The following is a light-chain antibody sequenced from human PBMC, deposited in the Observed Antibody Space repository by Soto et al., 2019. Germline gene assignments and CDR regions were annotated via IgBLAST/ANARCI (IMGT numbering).Light chain of an antibody. CDR3: QQYKSWRSIT. CDR1: QSIGNK. Sequence: EIVMTQSPATLSVSPGVRATLSCRASQSIGNKLAWYQHKPGQAPTVLIYDTSTWAAGIPARFSGSGSETKFTLTIITLQSEDFALYYCQQYKSWRSITFGQGTRLEIK. V-gene: IGKV3-15*01. J-gene: IGKJ5*01. CDR2: DTS.